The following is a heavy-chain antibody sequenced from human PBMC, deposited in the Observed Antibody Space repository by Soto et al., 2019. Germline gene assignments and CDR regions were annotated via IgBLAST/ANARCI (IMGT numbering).Heavy chain of an antibody. CDR3: ARVMVVAAMINDY. CDR2: ISSSSSTI. Sequence: GGSLRLSCAASGFTFSSYSMNWVRQAPGKGLEWVSYISSSSSTIYYADSVKGRFTISRDNAKNSLYLQMNSLRAEDTAVYYCARVMVVAAMINDYWGQGTLVTVSS. J-gene: IGHJ4*02. V-gene: IGHV3-48*01. D-gene: IGHD2-15*01. CDR1: GFTFSSYS.